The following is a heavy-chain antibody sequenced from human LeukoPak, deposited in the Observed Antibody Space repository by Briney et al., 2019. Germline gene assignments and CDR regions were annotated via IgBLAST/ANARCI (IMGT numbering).Heavy chain of an antibody. CDR3: ATFTVKGAVDYFDY. D-gene: IGHD4-17*01. CDR1: RESFRGYY. CDR2: INHSGST. V-gene: IGHV4-34*01. J-gene: IGHJ4*02. Sequence: SETLSLTCAVYRESFRGYYWSWIRQPPGKGLEWIGEINHSGSTNYNPSLKSRVTISVDTSKNQFSLKLSSMSDADTAVYYCATFTVKGAVDYFDYWGQGTLVTVSS.